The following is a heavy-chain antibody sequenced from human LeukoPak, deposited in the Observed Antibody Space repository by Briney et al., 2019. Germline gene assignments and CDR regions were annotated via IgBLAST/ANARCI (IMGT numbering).Heavy chain of an antibody. Sequence: GGSLRLSCAASGFTFSSYDMHWVRQATGKGLEWVSAIGTAGDTYYPGSVKGRFTISRENAKNSLYLQMNSLRAGDTAVYYCARGSGYEHYYGMDVWGQGTTVTVSS. V-gene: IGHV3-13*01. J-gene: IGHJ6*02. CDR3: ARGSGYEHYYGMDV. CDR1: GFTFSSYD. CDR2: IGTAGDT. D-gene: IGHD5-12*01.